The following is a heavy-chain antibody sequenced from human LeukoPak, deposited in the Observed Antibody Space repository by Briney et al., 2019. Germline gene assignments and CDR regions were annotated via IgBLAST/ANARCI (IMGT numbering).Heavy chain of an antibody. Sequence: SETLSLTCTVSGVSISSSNSYWGWIRQPPGKGLEWIGSIYYSGNTYYNASLKSQVSISIDTSKNQFSLRLTSVTAADTAVYYCARGGIRSYGYLNPDYWGQGTLVTVSS. D-gene: IGHD5-18*01. V-gene: IGHV4-39*01. J-gene: IGHJ4*02. CDR2: IYYSGNT. CDR3: ARGGIRSYGYLNPDY. CDR1: GVSISSSNSY.